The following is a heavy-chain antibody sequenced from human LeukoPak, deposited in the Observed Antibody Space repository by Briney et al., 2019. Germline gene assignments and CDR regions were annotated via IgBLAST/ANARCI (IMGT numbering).Heavy chain of an antibody. CDR1: GFTFSSYG. J-gene: IGHJ6*02. Sequence: AGGSLRLSCAASGFTFSSYGMPWVRQAPGKGLERVAVIWYDGSNKYCADSVKGRFTISRDNSKNTLYLQMNSLRAEDTAVYYCARAITTGTTDYYYGMDVWGQGTTVTVSS. CDR3: ARAITTGTTDYYYGMDV. V-gene: IGHV3-33*01. D-gene: IGHD1-1*01. CDR2: IWYDGSNK.